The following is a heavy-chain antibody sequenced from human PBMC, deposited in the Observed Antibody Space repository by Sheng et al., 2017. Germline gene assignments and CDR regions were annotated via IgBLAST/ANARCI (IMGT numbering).Heavy chain of an antibody. CDR3: ARGNYDFWGGHSEYYMDV. CDR2: LSSSGNNI. CDR1: GFTFSDYY. J-gene: IGHJ6*03. Sequence: QVQLVESGGGLVKPGGSLRLSCAASGFTFSDYYMSWIRQAPGKGLEWVSHLSSSGNNIYHADSVKGRFTISRDNAKNSLYLQMNSLRAEDTAVYYCARGNYDFWGGHSEYYMDVWGQGTTVTVSS. D-gene: IGHD3-3*01. V-gene: IGHV3-11*04.